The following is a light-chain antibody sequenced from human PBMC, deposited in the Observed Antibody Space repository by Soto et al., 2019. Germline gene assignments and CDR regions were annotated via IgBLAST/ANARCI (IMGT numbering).Light chain of an antibody. V-gene: IGLV2-14*01. CDR3: TSYTGSGVI. J-gene: IGLJ2*01. CDR2: EVR. Sequence: QSVLTQPASMSVSPGQSITISCTGSTSDIGAYDSVSWYQQHPGKAPKLMIYEVRDWPSGVSDRFTGSLSGNTAYLTISGVQPEDEADYYCTSYTGSGVIFGGGTKVTVL. CDR1: TSDIGAYDS.